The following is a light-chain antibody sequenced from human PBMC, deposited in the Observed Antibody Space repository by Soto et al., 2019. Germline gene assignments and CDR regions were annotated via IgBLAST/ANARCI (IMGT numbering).Light chain of an antibody. CDR1: QSLLHSNGYNY. J-gene: IGKJ5*01. CDR2: LGS. Sequence: DSGLTQSPLSLPVPPVEPPSISCTSSQSLLHSNGYNYLDWYLQKPGQSPQLLIYLGSNRASGVPDRFSGSGSGTDFTLKISRVEAEDVGVYYCMQALQTPRTFGQGTRLEIK. CDR3: MQALQTPRT. V-gene: IGKV2-28*01.